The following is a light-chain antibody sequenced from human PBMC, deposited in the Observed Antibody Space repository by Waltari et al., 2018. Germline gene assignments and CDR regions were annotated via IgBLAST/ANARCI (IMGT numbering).Light chain of an antibody. V-gene: IGLV8-61*01. CDR1: SGSVSTTSY. J-gene: IGLJ3*02. CDR3: FFYMGSGIWV. Sequence: QTVVTQEPSLSVSPGGTVTLTCALSSGSVSTTSYATWYQQTPGQPPRKYVFKRNSRSSGIPDRFSGSILGNKAALTIRGAQADDESHYFCFFYMGSGIWVSGGGTKLTVL. CDR2: KRN.